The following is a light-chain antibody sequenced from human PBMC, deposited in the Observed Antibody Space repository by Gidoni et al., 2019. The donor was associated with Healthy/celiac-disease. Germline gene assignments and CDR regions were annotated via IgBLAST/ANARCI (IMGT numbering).Light chain of an antibody. CDR3: QHRANWPLT. CDR1: QSVTSY. V-gene: IGKV3-11*01. CDR2: DAS. J-gene: IGKJ4*01. Sequence: EIVFTQSPATLSLSPGERATLSCRASQSVTSYLAWYQQKPGQAPRLLIYDASNRATGIPARFSGSGSGTDFTLTISSLEPEDFAVYYCQHRANWPLTFGGXTKVEIK.